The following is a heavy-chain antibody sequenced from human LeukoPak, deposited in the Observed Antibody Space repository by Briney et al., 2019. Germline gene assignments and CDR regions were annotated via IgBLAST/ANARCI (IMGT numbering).Heavy chain of an antibody. Sequence: GGSLRLSCAASGFTFSSYAMSWVRQAPGKGLEWVSAISGSGGSTYYADSVKGRFTISRDSSKNTLYLQMNSLRAEDTAAYYCAKDEKTSVVFDGFDIWGQGTMVTVSS. CDR1: GFTFSSYA. CDR2: ISGSGGST. D-gene: IGHD5-18*01. J-gene: IGHJ3*02. V-gene: IGHV3-23*01. CDR3: AKDEKTSVVFDGFDI.